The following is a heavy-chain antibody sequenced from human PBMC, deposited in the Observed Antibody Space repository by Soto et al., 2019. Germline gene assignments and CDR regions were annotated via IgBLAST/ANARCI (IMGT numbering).Heavy chain of an antibody. J-gene: IGHJ4*02. D-gene: IGHD5-12*01. CDR3: ARESGYSGYDTSPFDY. V-gene: IGHV1-46*01. Sequence: ASVKVSCKASGYTFTSYYIHWVRQAPGQGLEWMGIINASSGSTNYAQKLQDRVTMTTDTSTNTAYMELRSLRSDDTAVYYCARESGYSGYDTSPFDYWGQGTLVTVSS. CDR1: GYTFTSYY. CDR2: INASSGST.